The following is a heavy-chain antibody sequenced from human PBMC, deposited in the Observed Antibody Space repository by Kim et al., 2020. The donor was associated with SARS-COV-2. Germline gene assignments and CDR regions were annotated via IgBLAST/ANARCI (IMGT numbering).Heavy chain of an antibody. CDR3: ARGSTTAMDDFDY. CDR1: GFTFSSYS. D-gene: IGHD5-18*01. J-gene: IGHJ4*02. Sequence: GGSLRLSCAASGFTFSSYSMNWVRQAPGKGLEWVSSISSSSSYTYYADSVKGRFTISRDNAKNSLYLQMNSLRAEDTAVYYCARGSTTAMDDFDYWGQGTLVTVSS. V-gene: IGHV3-21*01. CDR2: ISSSSSYT.